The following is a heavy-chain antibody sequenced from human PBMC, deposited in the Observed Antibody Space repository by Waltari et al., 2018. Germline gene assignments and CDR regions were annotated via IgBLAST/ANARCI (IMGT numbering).Heavy chain of an antibody. J-gene: IGHJ4*02. CDR1: GGSISSSSYY. Sequence: QLQLQESGPGLVKPSETLSLTCTVSGGSISSSSYYWGWIRQPPGKGLEWIGSIYYSGSTYYNPSLKSRVTISVDTSKNRFSLKLSSVTAADTAVYYCAGFYCSSTSCSNAFDYWGQGTLVTVSS. V-gene: IGHV4-39*07. CDR3: AGFYCSSTSCSNAFDY. D-gene: IGHD2-2*01. CDR2: IYYSGST.